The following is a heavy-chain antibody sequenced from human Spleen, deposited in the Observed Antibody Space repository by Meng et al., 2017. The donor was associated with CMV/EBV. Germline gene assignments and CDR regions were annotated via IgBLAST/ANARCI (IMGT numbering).Heavy chain of an antibody. CDR1: GYTFTSYG. V-gene: IGHV1-18*01. CDR2: ISAYNGNT. J-gene: IGHJ5*02. CDR3: ARDHRRGANWFDP. Sequence: ASVKVSCKASGYTFTSYGISWVRQAPGQGLEWMGWISAYNGNTIYAQKFQDRVTMTTDTSTSTAYMEVKSRRSDDTAVYYCARDHRRGANWFDPWGQGTLVTVSS.